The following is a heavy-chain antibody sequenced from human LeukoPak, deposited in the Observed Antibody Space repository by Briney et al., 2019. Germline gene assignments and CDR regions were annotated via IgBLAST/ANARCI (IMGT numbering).Heavy chain of an antibody. J-gene: IGHJ2*01. V-gene: IGHV4-61*08. CDR2: IFYSGST. CDR1: GGSVSSSGYY. Sequence: SETLSLTCTVSGGSVSSSGYYWSWIRQPPGKGLEWIGYIFYSGSTGYNPSLKSRVTMSVDTSQNQLSLKLRSVNAADTAVYFCARRITAMDDYWYFDLWGRGTLVTVSS. D-gene: IGHD5-18*01. CDR3: ARRITAMDDYWYFDL.